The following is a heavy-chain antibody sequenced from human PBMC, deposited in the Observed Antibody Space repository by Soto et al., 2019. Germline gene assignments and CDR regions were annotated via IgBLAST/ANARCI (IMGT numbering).Heavy chain of an antibody. CDR1: GGTFSSYA. J-gene: IGHJ3*02. CDR3: ARDRSNFGGDSMEEDAFDI. Sequence: QVQLVQSGAEVKKPGSSVKVSCKASGGTFSSYAISWVRQAPGQGLEWMGGIIPIFGTANYAQKFQGRVTITADKSTSTAYMELSSLRSEDTAVYYCARDRSNFGGDSMEEDAFDIWGQGTMVTVSS. V-gene: IGHV1-69*06. CDR2: IIPIFGTA. D-gene: IGHD3-16*01.